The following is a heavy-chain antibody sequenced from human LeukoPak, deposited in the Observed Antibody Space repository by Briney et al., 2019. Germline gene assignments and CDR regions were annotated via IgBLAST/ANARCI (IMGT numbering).Heavy chain of an antibody. J-gene: IGHJ4*02. CDR2: ISGSGGST. V-gene: IGHV3-23*01. CDR3: AKDRQATTYYDFWSGYFSDY. D-gene: IGHD3-3*01. CDR1: GFTFSSYA. Sequence: GGSLRLSCAASGFTFSSYAMSWVRQAPGKGLEWVSAISGSGGSTYYADSVKGRFTISRDNSKNTLYLQMNSLRAEDTAVYYCAKDRQATTYYDFWSGYFSDYWGQGTLVTVSS.